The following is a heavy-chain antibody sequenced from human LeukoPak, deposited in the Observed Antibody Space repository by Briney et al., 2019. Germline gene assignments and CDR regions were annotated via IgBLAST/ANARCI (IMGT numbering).Heavy chain of an antibody. CDR1: GFTFTKYA. CDR2: ISGSGRST. CDR3: AKAGYSYGFYYYYMDV. D-gene: IGHD5-18*01. V-gene: IGHV3-23*01. Sequence: PGGSLRLSCAASGFTFTKYAMSWVRQAAGKGLEWVSGISGSGRSTYYADSVKGRFTISRDNSKNTLYLQMNSLRAEDTAVYYCAKAGYSYGFYYYYMDVWGKGTTVTVSS. J-gene: IGHJ6*03.